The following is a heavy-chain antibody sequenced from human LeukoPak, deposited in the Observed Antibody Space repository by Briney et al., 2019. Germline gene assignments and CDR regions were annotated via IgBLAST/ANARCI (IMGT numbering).Heavy chain of an antibody. V-gene: IGHV4-34*01. CDR2: INHSGYT. CDR1: GVSFDDYY. D-gene: IGHD4-17*01. J-gene: IGHJ4*02. CDR3: TRMTTGHDY. Sequence: PSETLSLTCAVSGVSFDDYYWSWVRRTPGQGLEWIGEINHSGYTNDSPSLQSRVTLSIDPSRKQFSLNLRSVTVADAGIYYCTRMTTGHDYWGQGTLVTVSS.